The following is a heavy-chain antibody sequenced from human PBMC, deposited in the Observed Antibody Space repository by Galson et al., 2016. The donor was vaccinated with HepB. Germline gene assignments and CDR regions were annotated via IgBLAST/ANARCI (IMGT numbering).Heavy chain of an antibody. V-gene: IGHV3-69-1*01. J-gene: IGHJ4*02. D-gene: IGHD6-25*01. CDR1: GFIFSDYY. CDR2: ISTASYI. CDR3: AREPVASGVFGY. Sequence: SLRLSCAASGFIFSDYYMNWVRQAPGKGLEWASHISTASYIYDADPGRGRFTISRDNAKNSLYLEMNSLRAEDTAVYHCAREPVASGVFGYWGQGILVTVSS.